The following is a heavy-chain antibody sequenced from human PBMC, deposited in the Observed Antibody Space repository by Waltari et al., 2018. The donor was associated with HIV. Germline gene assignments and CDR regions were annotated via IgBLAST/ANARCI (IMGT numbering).Heavy chain of an antibody. CDR1: GFTVSSNY. Sequence: EVQLVESGGGLVQPGGSLRLSCAASGFTVSSNYMSWVRQAPGQGLGLVYIIYNGGSTYYAHSVKCRFTISRDNSKNTLHLQMNSLRAEDTAVYYCASPDTTMVHGHYYFYHMDVWGQGTTVTVSS. CDR3: ASPDTTMVHGHYYFYHMDV. D-gene: IGHD5-18*01. J-gene: IGHJ6*02. CDR2: IYNGGST. V-gene: IGHV3-66*01.